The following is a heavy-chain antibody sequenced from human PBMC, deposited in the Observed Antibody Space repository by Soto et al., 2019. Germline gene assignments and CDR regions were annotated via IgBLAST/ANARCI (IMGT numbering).Heavy chain of an antibody. V-gene: IGHV4-59*01. J-gene: IGHJ2*01. CDR1: GGSISSYY. CDR3: TRHLIVRSKNWYFDL. D-gene: IGHD3-16*02. CDR2: IYYSGST. Sequence: QVQLQESGPGLVKPSETLSLTCTVSGGSISSYYWSWIRQPPGKGLEWIGSIYYSGSTYYNPSLQSRVTISVDTSKNQISLKVSSVTSADTAVYYCTRHLIVRSKNWYFDLWGRGTLVTVSS.